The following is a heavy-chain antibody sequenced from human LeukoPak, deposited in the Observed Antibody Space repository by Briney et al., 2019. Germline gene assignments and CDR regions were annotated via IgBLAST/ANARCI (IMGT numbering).Heavy chain of an antibody. CDR3: ARKTSINPDSNDAFDI. J-gene: IGHJ3*02. D-gene: IGHD3-10*01. Sequence: PGRSLGLYGAASGYTFGDNGMSWVRQAPGKGLEWVSGINWNGGSTGYADAVEGRFTISRDNAKNSLYLQMNSLRAEDTALYYCARKTSINPDSNDAFDIWGQGTMVTVSS. CDR1: GYTFGDNG. V-gene: IGHV3-20*04. CDR2: INWNGGST.